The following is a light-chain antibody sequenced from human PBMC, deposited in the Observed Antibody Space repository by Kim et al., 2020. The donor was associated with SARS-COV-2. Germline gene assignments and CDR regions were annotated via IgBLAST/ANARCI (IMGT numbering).Light chain of an antibody. CDR2: DAS. J-gene: IGKJ5*01. CDR1: QRVGNF. V-gene: IGKV3-11*01. Sequence: SLSPGEGATLSCRASQRVGNFLAWYQQRPGQAPRLLIYDASKRATGIPTRFSGSGSGTDFTLTVSTLEPEDFALYYCQRSSWPITFGQGTRLEIK. CDR3: QRSSWPIT.